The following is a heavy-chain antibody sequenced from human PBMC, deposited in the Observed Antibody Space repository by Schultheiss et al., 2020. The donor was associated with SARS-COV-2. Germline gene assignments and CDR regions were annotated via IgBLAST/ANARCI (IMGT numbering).Heavy chain of an antibody. Sequence: ASVKVSCKASGGTFSSYAISWVRQAPGQGLEWVGWINPNSGGTNYAQKFQGWVTMTRDTSISTAYMELSRLRSDDTAVYYCARDRDGGSLDYWGQGTLVTVSS. D-gene: IGHD3-10*01. V-gene: IGHV1-2*04. J-gene: IGHJ4*02. CDR2: INPNSGGT. CDR3: ARDRDGGSLDY. CDR1: GGTFSSYA.